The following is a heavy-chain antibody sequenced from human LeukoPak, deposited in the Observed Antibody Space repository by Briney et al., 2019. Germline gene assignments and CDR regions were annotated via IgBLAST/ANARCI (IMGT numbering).Heavy chain of an antibody. J-gene: IGHJ4*02. CDR1: GFTFSSYE. V-gene: IGHV3-53*01. D-gene: IGHD1-26*01. CDR3: ARDAPRYSGSWYYFDY. Sequence: PGGSLRLSCAASGFTFSSYEMNWVRQAPGKGLEWVSVIYSGGSTYYADSVKGRFTISRDNSKNTLYLQMNSLRAEDTAVYYCARDAPRYSGSWYYFDYWGQGTLVTVSS. CDR2: IYSGGST.